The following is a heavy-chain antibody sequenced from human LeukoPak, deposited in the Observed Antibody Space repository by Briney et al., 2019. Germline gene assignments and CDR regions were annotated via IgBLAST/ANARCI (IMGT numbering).Heavy chain of an antibody. V-gene: IGHV4-34*01. CDR3: ARTYGGNSRNYYYGMDV. Sequence: SETLSLTCAVYGGSFSGYYWSWIRQPPGKGLEWIGEINHSGSTNYNPFLKSRVTISVDTSKNQFSLKLSSVTAADTAVYYCARTYGGNSRNYYYGMDVWGQGTTVTVSS. D-gene: IGHD4-23*01. J-gene: IGHJ6*02. CDR1: GGSFSGYY. CDR2: INHSGST.